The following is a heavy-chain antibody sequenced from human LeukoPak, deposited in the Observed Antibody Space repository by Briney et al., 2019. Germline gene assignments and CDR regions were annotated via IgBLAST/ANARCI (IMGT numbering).Heavy chain of an antibody. CDR1: GFTFRAYG. Sequence: PGGSLRLSYAASGFTFRAYGMHWVRQAPGKGLEGVAIIWHDGSERYAASVKGRFSISRDNSKNTVYLQMNSLRAEDTAVYYCARASGGYNHGLGYWGQGTLVTVSS. CDR3: ARASGGYNHGLGY. J-gene: IGHJ4*02. D-gene: IGHD5-24*01. CDR2: IWHDGSER. V-gene: IGHV3-33*08.